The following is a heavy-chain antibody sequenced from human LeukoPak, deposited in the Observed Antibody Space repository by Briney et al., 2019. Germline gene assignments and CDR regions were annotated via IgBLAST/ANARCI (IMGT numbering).Heavy chain of an antibody. V-gene: IGHV1-2*02. Sequence: GSSVKVSCKASGYTFTGYYMHWVRQARGQGLEWMGWINPNRDGTNYAQKVQGGVTITRDTSISTAYMELSRLRSDDPAVYYCARVGSGSYWDYFDYWGQGTLVTVSS. D-gene: IGHD3-10*01. CDR3: ARVGSGSYWDYFDY. CDR2: INPNRDGT. J-gene: IGHJ4*02. CDR1: GYTFTGYY.